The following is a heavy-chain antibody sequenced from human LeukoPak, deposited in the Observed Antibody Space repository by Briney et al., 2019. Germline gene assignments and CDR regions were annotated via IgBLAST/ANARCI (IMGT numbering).Heavy chain of an antibody. CDR2: MNPNSGNT. Sequence: ASVKVSCKASGCTFTSYDINWVRQATGQGLEWMGWMNPNSGNTGYAQKFQGRVTMTRNTSISTAYMELSSLRSEDTAVYYCARGAGTTGYYYYYYMDVWGKGTTVTVSS. V-gene: IGHV1-8*01. D-gene: IGHD1-14*01. CDR1: GCTFTSYD. CDR3: ARGAGTTGYYYYYYMDV. J-gene: IGHJ6*03.